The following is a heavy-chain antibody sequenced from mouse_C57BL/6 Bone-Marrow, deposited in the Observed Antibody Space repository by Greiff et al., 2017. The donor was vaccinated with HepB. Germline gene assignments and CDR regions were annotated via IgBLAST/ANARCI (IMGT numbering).Heavy chain of an antibody. V-gene: IGHV1-64*01. Sequence: QVQLQQPGAELVKPGASVKLSCKASGYTFTSYWMHWVKQRPGQGLEWIGMIHPNSGSTNYNEKFKSKATLTVDKSSSTAYMQLSSLTSEDSAVYYCARCRGAYDYDGYFDYWGQGTTLTVSS. CDR3: ARCRGAYDYDGYFDY. J-gene: IGHJ2*01. CDR2: IHPNSGST. CDR1: GYTFTSYW. D-gene: IGHD2-4*01.